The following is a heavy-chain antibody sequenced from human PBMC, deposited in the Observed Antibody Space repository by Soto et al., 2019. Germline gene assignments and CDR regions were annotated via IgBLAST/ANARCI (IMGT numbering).Heavy chain of an antibody. J-gene: IGHJ4*02. CDR2: INQGGSEK. V-gene: IGHV3-7*03. D-gene: IGHD4-17*01. CDR3: VKDDGDYSFDY. CDR1: GFTFSNYW. Sequence: EVQLVESGGCLVQRGGSLTLPCAASGFTFSNYWMSWVRQAPGKGLEWVAKINQGGSEKWSADSVKGRFTISRDNAKNSLYLQLNSLGAEDTAVYYCVKDDGDYSFDYWGQGTLVTVSS.